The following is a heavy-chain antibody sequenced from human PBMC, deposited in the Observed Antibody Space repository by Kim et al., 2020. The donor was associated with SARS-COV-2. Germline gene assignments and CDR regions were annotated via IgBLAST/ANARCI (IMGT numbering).Heavy chain of an antibody. Sequence: SVKVSCKASGGTFSSYAISWVRQAPGQGLEWMGGIIPIFGTANYAQKFQGRVTITADESTSTAYMELSSLRSEDTAVYYCAPGGVRGDGDYYYYGMDVWGQGTTVTVSS. CDR2: IIPIFGTA. CDR1: GGTFSSYA. CDR3: APGGVRGDGDYYYYGMDV. J-gene: IGHJ6*02. D-gene: IGHD3-10*01. V-gene: IGHV1-69*13.